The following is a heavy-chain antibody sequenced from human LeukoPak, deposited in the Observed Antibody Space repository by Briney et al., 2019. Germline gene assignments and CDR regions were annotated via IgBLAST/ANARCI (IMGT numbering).Heavy chain of an antibody. Sequence: KASVTLSLPCSVSGGSISRYYWSWLRQPPGKGLVWIGYIYYSGRTNYNRSLKSRVTISVDQSKNQFSLKLSSVSAADTAVYNCARSLVVATGYYYYGMDVWGQGTTVTVSS. CDR2: IYYSGRT. J-gene: IGHJ6*02. V-gene: IGHV4-59*01. CDR1: GGSISRYY. D-gene: IGHD1-26*01. CDR3: ARSLVVATGYYYYGMDV.